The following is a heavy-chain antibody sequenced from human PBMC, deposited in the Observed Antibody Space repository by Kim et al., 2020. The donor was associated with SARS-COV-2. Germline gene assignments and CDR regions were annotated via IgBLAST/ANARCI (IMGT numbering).Heavy chain of an antibody. Sequence: TSYAQTYQVRVTMTSDTSTSTVYMELTSLRSDDTAVYYCATSAWYGYGMDVWGQGTTVTVSS. J-gene: IGHJ6*02. CDR3: ATSAWYGYGMDV. CDR2: T. D-gene: IGHD6-19*01. V-gene: IGHV1-46*01.